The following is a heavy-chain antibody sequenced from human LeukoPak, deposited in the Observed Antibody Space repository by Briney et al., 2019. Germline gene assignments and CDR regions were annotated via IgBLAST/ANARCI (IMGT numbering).Heavy chain of an antibody. CDR1: GGSISSYY. J-gene: IGHJ6*02. D-gene: IGHD1-26*01. Sequence: SETLSLTCTVSGGSISSYYWSWIRQPPGKGPEWIGYIYYSGSTNYNPSLKSRVTISVDTSKNQFSLKLSSVTAADTAVYYCARAWGGLHYYYYYGMDVWGQGTTVTVSS. CDR3: ARAWGGLHYYYYYGMDV. V-gene: IGHV4-59*12. CDR2: IYYSGST.